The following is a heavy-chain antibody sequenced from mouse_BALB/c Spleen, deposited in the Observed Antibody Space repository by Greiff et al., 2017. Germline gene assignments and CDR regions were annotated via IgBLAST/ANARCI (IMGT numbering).Heavy chain of an antibody. J-gene: IGHJ1*01. Sequence: QVQLQQSGAELAKPGASVKMSCKASGYTFTRYWMHWVKQRPGQGLEWIGYINPSTGYTEYNQKFKDKATCTADKSSSTAYMQLSSLTSEDAAVYYCARDYFGSSYNWYFDVWGAGTTVTVSS. CDR1: GYTFTRYW. V-gene: IGHV1-7*01. D-gene: IGHD1-1*01. CDR2: INPSTGYT. CDR3: ARDYFGSSYNWYFDV.